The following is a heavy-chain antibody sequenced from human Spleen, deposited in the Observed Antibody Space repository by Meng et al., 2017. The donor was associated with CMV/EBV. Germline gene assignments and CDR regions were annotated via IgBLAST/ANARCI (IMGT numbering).Heavy chain of an antibody. CDR1: GGSISSYY. CDR2: IYTSGST. J-gene: IGHJ4*02. CDR3: ARDQLIDPLGDFDY. D-gene: IGHD1-1*01. Sequence: QVKLQESGPGLVKPSEPLSLTCTVSGGSISSYYWSWIRQPAGKGLEWIGRIYTSGSTNYNPSLKSRVTMSVDTSKNQFSLKLSSVTAADTAVYYCARDQLIDPLGDFDYWGQGTLVTVSS. V-gene: IGHV4-4*07.